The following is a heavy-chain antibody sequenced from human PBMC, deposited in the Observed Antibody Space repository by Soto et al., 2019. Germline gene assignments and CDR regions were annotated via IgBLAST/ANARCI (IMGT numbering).Heavy chain of an antibody. CDR1: GFSISDNY. CDR3: ARGVQVGAIGRFYFDS. CDR2: LYSGGTAT. Sequence: GGSLRLSCAASGFSISDNYMTWVRQAPGKGLEWVPVLYSGGTATSYADSVKGRFTVSRDTSKNTLSLQLDSLRAEDTAVYYCARGVQVGAIGRFYFDSWGQGTLVTVSS. J-gene: IGHJ4*02. D-gene: IGHD1-26*01. V-gene: IGHV3-53*01.